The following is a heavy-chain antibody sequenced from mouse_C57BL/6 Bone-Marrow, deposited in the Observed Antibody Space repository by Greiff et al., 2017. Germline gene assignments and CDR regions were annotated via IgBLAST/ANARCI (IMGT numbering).Heavy chain of an antibody. CDR1: GYAFSSSW. CDR2: IYPGDGDT. D-gene: IGHD1-1*01. J-gene: IGHJ2*01. Sequence: QVQLQQSGPELVKPGASVKISCKASGYAFSSSWMNWVKQRPGKGLEWIGRIYPGDGDTNYNGKFKGKATLTADKSSSTAYMQLSSLTSEDSAVYFCATNYYGSSCYFDYWGQGTTLTVSS. V-gene: IGHV1-82*01. CDR3: ATNYYGSSCYFDY.